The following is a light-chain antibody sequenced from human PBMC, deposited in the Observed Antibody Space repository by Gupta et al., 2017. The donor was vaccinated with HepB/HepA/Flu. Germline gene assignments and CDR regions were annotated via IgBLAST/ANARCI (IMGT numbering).Light chain of an antibody. V-gene: IGLV1-40*01. CDR2: GNI. CDR3: QSYDSSLSGYVV. Sequence: QSVLTQPPSVSGAPGQRVTISCTGSSPNIGAGYDVHWYQQLPETAPKLLIYGNINRPSGVPDRFSGSKSGTSASLAITGLQAEDEADYYCQSYDSSLSGYVVFGGGTKLTVL. J-gene: IGLJ2*01. CDR1: SPNIGAGYD.